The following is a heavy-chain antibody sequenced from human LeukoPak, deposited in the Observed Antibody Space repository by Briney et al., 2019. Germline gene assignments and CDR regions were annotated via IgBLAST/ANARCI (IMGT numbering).Heavy chain of an antibody. CDR2: IIPIFGTA. CDR1: GGTFSSYA. D-gene: IGHD6-19*01. CDR3: ARVMAVADDFDY. J-gene: IGHJ4*02. Sequence: SVKVSCKASGGTFSSYAISWVRLAPGQGLEWMGRIIPIFGTANYAQKFQGRVTITTDESTSTAYMELSSLRSEDTAVYYCARVMAVADDFDYWGQGTLVTVSS. V-gene: IGHV1-69*05.